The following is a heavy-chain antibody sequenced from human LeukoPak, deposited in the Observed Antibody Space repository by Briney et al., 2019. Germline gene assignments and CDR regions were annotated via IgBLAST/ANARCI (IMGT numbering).Heavy chain of an antibody. CDR1: GFSLSTSGVG. V-gene: IGHV2-5*02. J-gene: IGHJ4*02. CDR2: IYWDDDK. D-gene: IGHD3-22*01. CDR3: AHVKGDYYYDSSGYSDYFDY. Sequence: SGPTLVKPTQTLTLTCTFSGFSLSTSGVGVGWIRQPRGKALEWLALIYWDDDKRYSPSLKSRLTITKDTSKNLVVLTMTNMDPVDTATYYCAHVKGDYYYDSSGYSDYFDYWGQGTLVTVSS.